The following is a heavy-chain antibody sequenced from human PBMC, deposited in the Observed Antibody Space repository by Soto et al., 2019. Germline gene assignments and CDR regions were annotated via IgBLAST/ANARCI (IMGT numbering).Heavy chain of an antibody. J-gene: IGHJ6*02. Sequence: GSLRLSCAASGFTFSSYEMNWVRQAPGKGLEWVSSISSRSDIYYADSVKGRFTISRDNAKNSVSLQMKSLRAEDTAVYYCAREYTAWPLAYGLDVWGQGTTVTVSS. CDR3: AREYTAWPLAYGLDV. V-gene: IGHV3-21*01. D-gene: IGHD2-2*02. CDR1: GFTFSSYE. CDR2: ISSRSDI.